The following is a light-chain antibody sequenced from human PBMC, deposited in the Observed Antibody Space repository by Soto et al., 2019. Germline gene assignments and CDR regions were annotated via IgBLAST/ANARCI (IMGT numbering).Light chain of an antibody. V-gene: IGLV1-51*02. CDR3: GTWDSTLSLYWV. J-gene: IGLJ3*02. CDR1: SPNIGNNY. CDR2: ENN. Sequence: QSVLTQPPSWSAAPGQRVPISCLGGSPNIGNNYVSGYQQLPGTAPKLLIYENNKRPSGIPDRFSGSKSGTSATLGITGLQTGDEADYYCGTWDSTLSLYWVFGGGTKLTVL.